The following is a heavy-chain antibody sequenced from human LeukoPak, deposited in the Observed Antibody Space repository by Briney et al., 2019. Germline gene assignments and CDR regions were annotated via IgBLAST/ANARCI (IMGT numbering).Heavy chain of an antibody. J-gene: IGHJ4*02. CDR3: AMIKEG. CDR2: ISGNSIYI. D-gene: IGHD3-22*01. V-gene: IGHV3-21*01. CDR1: GFTLSSYS. Sequence: GGSLRLSCAASGFTLSSYSMNWVRQAPGKGLEWVSSISGNSIYIYYADAVKGRFTISRDNAKNTLYLQMNSLRAEDTAVYYCAMIKEGWGQGTLVTVSS.